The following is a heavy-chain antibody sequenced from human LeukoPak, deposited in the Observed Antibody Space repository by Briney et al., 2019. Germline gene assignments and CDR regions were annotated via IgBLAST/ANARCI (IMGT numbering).Heavy chain of an antibody. CDR2: IYYSGST. Sequence: PSETLSLTCTVSGGSISSVSYYWGWIRQPPGEGLEWIGSIYYSGSTYYNPSLKSRVTVSVDTSKNQFYLRLSSVTAADTAVYYCASLGRGGSYYYYFGMDVWGQGTTVIVSS. D-gene: IGHD1-26*01. V-gene: IGHV4-39*01. J-gene: IGHJ6*02. CDR1: GGSISSVSYY. CDR3: ASLGRGGSYYYYFGMDV.